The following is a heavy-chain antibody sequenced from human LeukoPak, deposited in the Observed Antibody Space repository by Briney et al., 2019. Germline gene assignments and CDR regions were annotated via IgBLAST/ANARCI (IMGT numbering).Heavy chain of an antibody. J-gene: IGHJ5*02. CDR2: ISSSSYI. V-gene: IGHV3-21*01. CDR3: ARVSLFGELLPHNWFDP. D-gene: IGHD3-10*01. CDR1: GLTFSSYS. Sequence: GGSLRLSCAASGLTFSSYSVNWVRQAPGKGLEWVSSISSSSYIYYADSVKGRFTISRDNAKNSLYLQMNSLRAEDTAVYYCARVSLFGELLPHNWFDPWGQGTLVTVSS.